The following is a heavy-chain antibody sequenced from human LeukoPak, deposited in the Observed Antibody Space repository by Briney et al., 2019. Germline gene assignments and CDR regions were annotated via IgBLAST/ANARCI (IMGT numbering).Heavy chain of an antibody. CDR3: AKDAQRGFDYSNSLES. CDR2: IWSDATNE. V-gene: IGHV3-33*06. J-gene: IGHJ4*02. Sequence: GGSLTLSCVASRFTFSHFGMHRVRQAPGKGLEWVAVIWSDATNEYYADSVKGRFTISRDNSRNTVFLQMNNLRVEDTAVYFCAKDAQRGFDYSNSLESWGQGTLVTVSS. CDR1: RFTFSHFG. D-gene: IGHD4-11*01.